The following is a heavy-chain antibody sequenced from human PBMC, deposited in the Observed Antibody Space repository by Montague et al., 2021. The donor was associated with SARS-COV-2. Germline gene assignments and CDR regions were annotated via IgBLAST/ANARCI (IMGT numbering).Heavy chain of an antibody. CDR2: INYSGST. CDR1: GGFFTGHY. Sequence: SETLSLTCTVFGGFFTGHYWSWIRQTPGMGLEWIGDINYSGSTLYKSSLQGRVSISIDTSNNQFSLKLTSVAAADTAMYFCARETSGYEYYFDVWGQGTLVTVSS. J-gene: IGHJ4*02. V-gene: IGHV4-34*01. D-gene: IGHD5-12*01. CDR3: ARETSGYEYYFDV.